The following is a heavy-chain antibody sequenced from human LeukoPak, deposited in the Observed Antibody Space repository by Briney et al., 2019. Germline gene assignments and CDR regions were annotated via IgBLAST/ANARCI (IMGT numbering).Heavy chain of an antibody. V-gene: IGHV4-34*01. D-gene: IGHD3-10*01. Sequence: TSETLSLTCAVYGGSFSGYYWSWIRQPPGKGLEWIGEINHSGSTNYNPSLKSRVTISVDTSKNQFSLKLSSVTAADTAVYYCARHFYGSLYYFDYWGQGTLVTVSS. CDR1: GGSFSGYY. CDR3: ARHFYGSLYYFDY. J-gene: IGHJ4*02. CDR2: INHSGST.